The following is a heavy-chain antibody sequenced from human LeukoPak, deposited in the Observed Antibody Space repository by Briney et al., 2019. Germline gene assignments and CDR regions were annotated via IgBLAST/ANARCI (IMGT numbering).Heavy chain of an antibody. CDR2: IYYSGST. J-gene: IGHJ3*02. D-gene: IGHD3-10*01. Sequence: PSETLSFTCTVSGGSISSYYWSWIRQPPGKGLEWIGYIYYSGSTNYNPSLKSRVTISVDTSKNQFSLKLSSVTAADTAVYYCARAGWFGEYGYAFDIWGQGTMVTVSS. V-gene: IGHV4-59*01. CDR3: ARAGWFGEYGYAFDI. CDR1: GGSISSYY.